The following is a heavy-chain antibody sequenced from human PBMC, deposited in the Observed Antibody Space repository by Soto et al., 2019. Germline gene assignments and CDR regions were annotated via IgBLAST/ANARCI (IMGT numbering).Heavy chain of an antibody. Sequence: QVQLVQSGAEVKKPGASVKVSCKASGYTFTSYDINWVRQATGQGLERMGWMNHNSGNTGYAQKFQGRITMTRNTSISTAYMELSSQRSEDTAVYYCASVAYDILTGYYRNWGQGTLVTVSS. D-gene: IGHD3-9*01. J-gene: IGHJ4*02. CDR3: ASVAYDILTGYYRN. V-gene: IGHV1-8*01. CDR2: MNHNSGNT. CDR1: GYTFTSYD.